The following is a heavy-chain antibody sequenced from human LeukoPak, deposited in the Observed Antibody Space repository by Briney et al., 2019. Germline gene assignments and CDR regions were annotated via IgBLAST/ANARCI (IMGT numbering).Heavy chain of an antibody. J-gene: IGHJ5*02. CDR3: AKVVSRNYHLMLDP. CDR2: IRYDGSNK. D-gene: IGHD4-11*01. CDR1: GFTFSSYG. Sequence: PGGSLRLSCAAAGFTFSSYGMHWVRQAPSKVLEWVAFIRYDGSNKYYADSVKGRFTISRDNSKNTLYLQMNSLRAEDTAVYYCAKVVSRNYHLMLDPWGQGTLVTVSS. V-gene: IGHV3-30*02.